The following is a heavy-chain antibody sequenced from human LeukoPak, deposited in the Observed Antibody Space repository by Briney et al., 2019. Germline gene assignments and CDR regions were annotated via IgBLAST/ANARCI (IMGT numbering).Heavy chain of an antibody. CDR2: ISGSDDST. CDR1: GFAFGSYA. D-gene: IGHD3-9*01. CDR3: SKQVDFDPADAFDV. Sequence: GGSLRLSCAASGFAFGSYAMGLVRQAPGKGLEWVSAISGSDDSTYYADSVKGRFTTSRDKSKNTLYLQMNSLRAEDTAVYYCSKQVDFDPADAFDVWGQGTMVTVSS. V-gene: IGHV3-23*01. J-gene: IGHJ3*01.